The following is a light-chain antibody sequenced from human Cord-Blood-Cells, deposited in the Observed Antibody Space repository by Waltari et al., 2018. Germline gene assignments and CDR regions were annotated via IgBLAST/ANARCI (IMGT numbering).Light chain of an antibody. Sequence: QSALTQPRSVSGSPGQSVTIPCPGTSSDVGGYNSVSWYQQHPGKSPKLMIYDVSKRPSGVPDRFSGSKSGNTASLTISGLQAEDEADYYCCSYAGSYTYWVFGGGTKLTVL. CDR2: DVS. CDR3: CSYAGSYTYWV. CDR1: SSDVGGYNS. V-gene: IGLV2-11*01. J-gene: IGLJ3*02.